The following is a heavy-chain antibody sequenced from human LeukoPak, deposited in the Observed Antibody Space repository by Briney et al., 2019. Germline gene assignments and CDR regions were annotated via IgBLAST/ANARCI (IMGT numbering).Heavy chain of an antibody. J-gene: IGHJ3*02. D-gene: IGHD1-26*01. CDR2: IYHSGST. Sequence: SETLSLTCTVSGGSISSGGYYWSWIRQPPGKGLEWIGYIYHSGSTYYNPSLKSRVTISVDRSKNQFSLKLSSVTAADTAVYYCARGVGADDAFDIWGQGTMVTVSS. CDR1: GGSISSGGYY. V-gene: IGHV4-30-2*01. CDR3: ARGVGADDAFDI.